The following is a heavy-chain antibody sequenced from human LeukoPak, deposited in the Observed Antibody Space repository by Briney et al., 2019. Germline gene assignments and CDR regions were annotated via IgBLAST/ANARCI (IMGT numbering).Heavy chain of an antibody. Sequence: GGSLRLSCVASGFVFKMYNMNWVRQAPGKGLEWVSSISSRSSYIHYADSVKGRFTMSRDNAQDFLYLQMNDLRVDDTAVYYCARSAGNGDFGDVDYWGHGTLVIVSS. V-gene: IGHV3-21*06. J-gene: IGHJ4*01. D-gene: IGHD4-17*01. CDR2: ISSRSSYI. CDR3: ARSAGNGDFGDVDY. CDR1: GFVFKMYN.